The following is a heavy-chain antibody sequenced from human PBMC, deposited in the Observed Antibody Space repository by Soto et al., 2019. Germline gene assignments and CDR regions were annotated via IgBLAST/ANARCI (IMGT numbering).Heavy chain of an antibody. CDR1: GFTFSSYG. D-gene: IGHD5-18*01. CDR2: IWYDGSNK. CDR3: GREENGYSYVYFDY. J-gene: IGHJ4*02. Sequence: GGSLRLSCVASGFTFSSYGMHWVRQAPGKGLEWVAVIWYDGSNKYYADSVKGRFTISRDNSKNTLYLQMNSLRAEDTAVYYCGREENGYSYVYFDYGGRGPLVTVSS. V-gene: IGHV3-33*08.